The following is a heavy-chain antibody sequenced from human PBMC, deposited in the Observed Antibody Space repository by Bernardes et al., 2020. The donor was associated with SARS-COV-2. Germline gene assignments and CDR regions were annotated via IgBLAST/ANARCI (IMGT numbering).Heavy chain of an antibody. J-gene: IGHJ5*02. D-gene: IGHD6-6*01. CDR3: ARMEYSSPEWYNWFDP. V-gene: IGHV4-59*08. Sequence: SETLSLTRTVSGGSIRSYYWSWIRQPPGKGLEWIGYIYYSGSTNYNPSLKSRVTISVDTSKNQFSLKLSSVTAADTAVYYCARMEYSSPEWYNWFDPWGQGTLVTVSS. CDR2: IYYSGST. CDR1: GGSIRSYY.